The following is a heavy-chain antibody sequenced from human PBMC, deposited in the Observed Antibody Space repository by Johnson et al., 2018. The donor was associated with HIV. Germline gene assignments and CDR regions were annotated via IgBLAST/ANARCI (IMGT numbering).Heavy chain of an antibody. Sequence: QVQLVESGGGLVKPGGSLRLSCAASGFTFSDYYMSWIRQPPGKGLEWISFISTSGSTLHHADSVKGRFTISRDNAENSLYLQMNSLRADDTAVYYCARDLAVRGGWYAFDIWGQGTMVTVSS. CDR1: GFTFSDYY. V-gene: IGHV3-11*04. J-gene: IGHJ3*02. D-gene: IGHD6-19*01. CDR2: ISTSGSTL. CDR3: ARDLAVRGGWYAFDI.